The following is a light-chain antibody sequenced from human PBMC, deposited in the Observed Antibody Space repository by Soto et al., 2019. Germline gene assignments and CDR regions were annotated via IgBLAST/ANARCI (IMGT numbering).Light chain of an antibody. CDR1: QSVSRSY. J-gene: IGKJ1*01. CDR2: GAS. V-gene: IGKV3-20*01. CDR3: QQYAASPWT. Sequence: EIVLTQSPGTLSLSPGERATLSCRASQSVSRSYLAWYHQKPGQAPRLLIYGASSRATGIPDRFSGSGSGTDFTLTISRLEPEDFAVYYCQQYAASPWTFGQGTKVEIK.